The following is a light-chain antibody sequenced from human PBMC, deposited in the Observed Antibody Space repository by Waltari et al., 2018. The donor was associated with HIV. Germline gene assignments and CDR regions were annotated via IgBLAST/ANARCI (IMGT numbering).Light chain of an antibody. V-gene: IGLV1-44*01. CDR2: DNN. CDR3: AAWDDSLNGL. Sequence: QSVLPPPPSASGPPGQRVTIPCSGCRSHIGRTPVTWYQHPPGEPPNIPLCDNNQRPSGVPDRFSGSKAGTSASLAISGLQSEDEGDYYCAAWDDSLNGLFGGGTKLTV. CDR1: RSHIGRTP. J-gene: IGLJ2*01.